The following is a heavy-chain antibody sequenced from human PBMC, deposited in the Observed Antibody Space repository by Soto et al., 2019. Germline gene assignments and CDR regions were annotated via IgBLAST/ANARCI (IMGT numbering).Heavy chain of an antibody. CDR3: AIGCCYYDSSGYYGGHYFDY. CDR1: GGSIISYY. D-gene: IGHD3-22*01. J-gene: IGHJ4*02. V-gene: IGHV4-59*01. Sequence: SETLSLTCTVSGGSIISYYWSWIRQPPGKGLEWIGYIYDSGSTSYNPSLKSRVTISVDASKNQFSLKLSSVTAADTAVYYCAIGCCYYDSSGYYGGHYFDYWGQGTPVTVSS. CDR2: IYDSGST.